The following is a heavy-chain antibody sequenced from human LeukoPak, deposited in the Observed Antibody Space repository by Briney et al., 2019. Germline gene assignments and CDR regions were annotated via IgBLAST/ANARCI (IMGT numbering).Heavy chain of an antibody. V-gene: IGHV4-39*01. CDR2: IYYSGST. D-gene: IGHD1-26*01. CDR1: GGSISSGTYY. CDR3: ARNASDSGTSYFDY. Sequence: PSETLSLTCTVSGGSISSGTYYWGWVRQPPGKGLEWIGSIYYSGSTSYNPSLKSRVTISVDTSKNQFSPKLDSVTAADTAVYYCARNASDSGTSYFDYWGQGTLVTVSS. J-gene: IGHJ4*02.